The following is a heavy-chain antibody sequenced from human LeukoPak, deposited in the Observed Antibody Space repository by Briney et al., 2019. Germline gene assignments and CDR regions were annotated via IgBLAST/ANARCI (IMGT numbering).Heavy chain of an antibody. CDR3: ARGWRYNWFDP. CDR1: GFTFSSYW. J-gene: IGHJ5*02. Sequence: GSLRLFCAASGFTFSSYWMSWVRQAPGKGLEWVANIKQDGSEKYYVDSVKGRFTISRDNAENSLYLQMNSLRAEDTAVYYCARGWRYNWFDPWGQGTLVTVSS. V-gene: IGHV3-7*01. CDR2: IKQDGSEK.